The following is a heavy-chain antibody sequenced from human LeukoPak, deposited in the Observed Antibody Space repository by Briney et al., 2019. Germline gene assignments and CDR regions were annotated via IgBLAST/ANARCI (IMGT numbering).Heavy chain of an antibody. CDR3: ARGGVGPTTNWFDP. J-gene: IGHJ5*02. D-gene: IGHD1-26*01. V-gene: IGHV4-30-2*06. Sequence: PSETLSLTCSVSGGSISGSGSYWSWIRQSAAEGLKWIGYIYHTGNTYYNPSLESRVTISVDRSKNQFSLRLTSVTAADTAVYYCARGGVGPTTNWFDPWGQGTLVSVSS. CDR2: IYHTGNT. CDR1: GGSISGSGSY.